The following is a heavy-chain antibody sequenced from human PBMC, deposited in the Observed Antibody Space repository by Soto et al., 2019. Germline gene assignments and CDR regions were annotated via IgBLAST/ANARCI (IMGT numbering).Heavy chain of an antibody. V-gene: IGHV4-39*01. CDR3: ARHRYSGSYYDY. Sequence: QLQLQESGPRLVKPSETVSLTCTVSGGSISSSSYSWGWIRQPPGKGLEWIGNIYYSGSTYYNPSLKSRVTISVDTSKNQFSLKLSSVTAADTAVYYCARHRYSGSYYDYWGQGTLVTV. J-gene: IGHJ4*02. CDR1: GGSISSSSYS. CDR2: IYYSGST. D-gene: IGHD1-26*01.